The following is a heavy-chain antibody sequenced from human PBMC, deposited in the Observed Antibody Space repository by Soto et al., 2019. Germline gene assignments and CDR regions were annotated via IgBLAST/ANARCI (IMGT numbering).Heavy chain of an antibody. CDR1: GGSISSYY. Sequence: QVQLQESGPGLVKPSETLSLTCTVSGGSISSYYWSWIRQPPGKGLELIGYIYYSGSTNDNPSLKSLVNISVDTSTTQFSLQMSSVTAADTAVYYCARLLTQGYCSGGSCHNWFDPWGQGTLVTVSS. V-gene: IGHV4-59*01. CDR2: IYYSGST. CDR3: ARLLTQGYCSGGSCHNWFDP. J-gene: IGHJ5*02. D-gene: IGHD2-15*01.